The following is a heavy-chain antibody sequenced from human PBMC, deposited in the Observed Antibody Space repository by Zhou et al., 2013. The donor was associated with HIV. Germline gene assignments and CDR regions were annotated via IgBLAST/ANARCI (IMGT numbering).Heavy chain of an antibody. CDR1: VPHG. Sequence: QVQLVQSGAEVKKPGSSVKVSCKGFVPHGISWVRQAPGQGLEWMGGIIPIYGTPTYAQNFQGRVALTTDESTRTAYMELSSLRSEDTAVYFCAGVRGIGTAGTRLTPWGQGNPGHRSPQ. D-gene: IGHD3-16*01. J-gene: IGHJ4*02. CDR2: IIPIYGTP. CDR3: AGVRGIGTAGTRLTP. V-gene: IGHV1-69*05.